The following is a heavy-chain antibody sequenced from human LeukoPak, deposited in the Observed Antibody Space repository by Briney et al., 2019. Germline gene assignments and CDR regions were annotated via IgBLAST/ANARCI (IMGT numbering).Heavy chain of an antibody. CDR2: ISAYNGNT. J-gene: IGHJ6*03. CDR3: ARDTPIHSSSSGGFYYYYYMDV. CDR1: GYTFTSYD. Sequence: ASVKVSCKASGYTFTSYDISWVRHAPGQGLEWMGWISAYNGNTNHAQNIQGRVTMTTDTSTSTAYMELRSLRSDDTAVYYCARDTPIHSSSSGGFYYYYYMDVWGKGTTVTVSS. V-gene: IGHV1-18*01. D-gene: IGHD6-6*01.